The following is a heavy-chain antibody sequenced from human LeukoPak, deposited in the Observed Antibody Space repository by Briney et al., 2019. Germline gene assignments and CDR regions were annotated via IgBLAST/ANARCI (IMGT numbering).Heavy chain of an antibody. D-gene: IGHD2-2*01. J-gene: IGHJ6*02. CDR2: ISGSGGST. V-gene: IGHV3-23*01. CDR3: AKDTCSSTSCTYYYGMDV. Sequence: GSLRLSCAASGFTFSSYAMSWVRQAPGKGLEWVSAISGSGGSTYYADSVKGRFTISRDNSKNTLYLQMNSLRAEDTAVYYCAKDTCSSTSCTYYYGMDVWGQGTTVTVSS. CDR1: GFTFSSYA.